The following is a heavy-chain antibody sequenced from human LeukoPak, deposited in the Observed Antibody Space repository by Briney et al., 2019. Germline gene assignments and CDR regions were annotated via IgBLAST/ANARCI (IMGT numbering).Heavy chain of an antibody. D-gene: IGHD3-22*01. Sequence: LAASVKVSCKASGGTFSSYAISWVRQAPGQGLEWMGGIIPIFGTANYAQKFQGRVTITTDEFTSTAYMELSSLRSEDTAVYYCAAHYYDSSGYFDYWGQGTLVTVSS. CDR3: AAHYYDSSGYFDY. J-gene: IGHJ4*02. CDR2: IIPIFGTA. V-gene: IGHV1-69*05. CDR1: GGTFSSYA.